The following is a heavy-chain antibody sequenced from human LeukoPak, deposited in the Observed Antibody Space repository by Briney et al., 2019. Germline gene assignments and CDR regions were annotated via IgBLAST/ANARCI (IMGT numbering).Heavy chain of an antibody. CDR3: ARGAYYYDITGYYHEFDS. Sequence: SETLSLTCTVSGGSINIATYYWNWIRRPAGKGLEWLGRIYTGGGTNYNPSLKTRVAMSMDMSRNQLSLRLSSVTAADTAVYYCARGAYYYDITGYYHEFDSWGQGSLVTVSS. CDR1: GGSINIATYY. CDR2: IYTGGGT. V-gene: IGHV4-61*02. D-gene: IGHD3-22*01. J-gene: IGHJ4*02.